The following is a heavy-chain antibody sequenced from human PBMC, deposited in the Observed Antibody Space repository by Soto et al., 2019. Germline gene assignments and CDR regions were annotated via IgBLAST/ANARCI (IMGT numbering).Heavy chain of an antibody. Sequence: GGSLRLSCAASGFTFSSYSMNWVRQAPGKGLEWVSPISSSSSYIYYADSVKGRFTISRDNAKNSLYLQMNSLRAEDTAVYYCARGPDIVLMVYASDYFDYWGQGTLVTVSS. J-gene: IGHJ4*02. D-gene: IGHD2-8*01. CDR2: ISSSSSYI. V-gene: IGHV3-21*01. CDR1: GFTFSSYS. CDR3: ARGPDIVLMVYASDYFDY.